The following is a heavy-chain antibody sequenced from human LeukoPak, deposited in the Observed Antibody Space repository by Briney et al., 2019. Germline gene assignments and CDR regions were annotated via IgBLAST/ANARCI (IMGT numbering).Heavy chain of an antibody. Sequence: GGSLRLSCAASGFTFTIYAMSWVRQAPGKGLEWVSTISGSGGSTYYADSVKGRFTISRDNSKNTVYMEMNSLRAEDTAVYYWAKKPTPGIVVVVAAHYFDYWGQGTLVTVSS. CDR1: GFTFTIYA. CDR2: ISGSGGST. V-gene: IGHV3-23*01. CDR3: AKKPTPGIVVVVAAHYFDY. D-gene: IGHD2-15*01. J-gene: IGHJ4*02.